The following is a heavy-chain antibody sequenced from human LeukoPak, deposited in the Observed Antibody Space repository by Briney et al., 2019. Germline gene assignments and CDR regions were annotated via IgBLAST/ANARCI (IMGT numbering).Heavy chain of an antibody. Sequence: SETLSLTCAVYGGSFSGYYWSWIRQPPGKGLEWIGEINHSGSTNYNPSLKSRVTISVDTSKNQFSLKLSSVTAADTAVYYCARDLGIAAAGTAYFDYWGQGTLVTVSS. CDR1: GGSFSGYY. CDR2: INHSGST. V-gene: IGHV4-34*01. D-gene: IGHD6-13*01. CDR3: ARDLGIAAAGTAYFDY. J-gene: IGHJ4*02.